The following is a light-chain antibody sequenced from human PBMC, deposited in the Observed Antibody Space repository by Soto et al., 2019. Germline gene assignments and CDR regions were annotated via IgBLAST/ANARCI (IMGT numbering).Light chain of an antibody. J-gene: IGKJ1*01. CDR2: DAS. CDR1: QSISNW. CDR3: HQYNSYLWT. Sequence: DIQMTQSPSTLSASVGDRVTITCRASQSISNWLAWYQRKPGKAPKVLISDASSLESGVPSRFSGSASGTEFTLTISSLQPDDFATYYCHQYNSYLWTFGQGTKVEIK. V-gene: IGKV1-5*01.